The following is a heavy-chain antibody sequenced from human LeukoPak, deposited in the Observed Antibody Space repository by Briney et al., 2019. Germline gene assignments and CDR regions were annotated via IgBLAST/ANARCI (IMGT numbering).Heavy chain of an antibody. V-gene: IGHV3-9*01. D-gene: IGHD1-20*01. J-gene: IGHJ3*01. CDR2: ISWNSGSI. Sequence: GGSLRLSCAASGFPFDDYAMHWVRQAPGKGLEWVSGISWNSGSIDYAASVKGRTNISRDNHKSPLYPQMHSLKDEDTVLYYCARAYDNWNDVYFYAFDLWGEGTMVTVSS. CDR3: ARAYDNWNDVYFYAFDL. CDR1: GFPFDDYA.